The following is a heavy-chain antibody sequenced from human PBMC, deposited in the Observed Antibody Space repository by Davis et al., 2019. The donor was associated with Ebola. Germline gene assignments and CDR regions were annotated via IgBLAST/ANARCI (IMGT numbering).Heavy chain of an antibody. V-gene: IGHV3-23*01. J-gene: IGHJ4*02. CDR2: TSSGGSTT. D-gene: IGHD2-15*01. CDR1: GFIFNNYA. Sequence: GESLKISCAASGFIFNNYAMTWVRQAPGRGLEWVSTTSSGGSTTYYADSVKGRFTISRDNSKNTLYLQMNSLRAEDTAVYYCAKDGGHYSPYYFDYWGQGTLVTVSS. CDR3: AKDGGHYSPYYFDY.